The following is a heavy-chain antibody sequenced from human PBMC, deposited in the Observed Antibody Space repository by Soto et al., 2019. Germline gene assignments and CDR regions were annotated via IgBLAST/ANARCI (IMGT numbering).Heavy chain of an antibody. J-gene: IGHJ3*02. V-gene: IGHV1-46*03. CDR3: ARVSVVVAATLAFDI. CDR1: GYTFTGYY. Sequence: ASVKVSCKASGYTFTGYYMHWVRQAPGQGLEWMGIINPSGGSTSCAQKFQGRVTMTRDTSTSTVYMELSSLRSEDTAVYYCARVSVVVAATLAFDIWGQGTMVTVSS. CDR2: INPSGGST. D-gene: IGHD2-15*01.